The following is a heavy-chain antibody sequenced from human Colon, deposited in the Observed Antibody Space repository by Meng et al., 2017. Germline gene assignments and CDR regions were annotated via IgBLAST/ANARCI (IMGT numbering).Heavy chain of an antibody. Sequence: GVSLKISCAASGFTFSSYAMHWVRQAPGKGLEWVAVISYDGSNKYYADSVKGRFTISRDNSKNTLYLQMNSLRAEDTAVYYCARDRYEMNGFDYWGQGTLVTVSS. V-gene: IGHV3-30*04. D-gene: IGHD5-12*01. J-gene: IGHJ4*02. CDR2: ISYDGSNK. CDR1: GFTFSSYA. CDR3: ARDRYEMNGFDY.